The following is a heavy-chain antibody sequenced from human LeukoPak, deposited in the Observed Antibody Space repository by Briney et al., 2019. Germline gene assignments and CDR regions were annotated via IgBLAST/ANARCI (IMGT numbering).Heavy chain of an antibody. J-gene: IGHJ4*02. V-gene: IGHV4-34*01. CDR3: ARGLRITIFGVARRIDY. CDR1: GGSFSGYY. Sequence: SETLSLTCAVYGGSFSGYYWSWIRQPPGKGLEWIGEVNHSGSTNYNPSLKSRVTISVDTSKNQFSLKLSSLTAADTAVYYCARGLRITIFGVARRIDYWGQGTLVTVSS. D-gene: IGHD3-3*01. CDR2: VNHSGST.